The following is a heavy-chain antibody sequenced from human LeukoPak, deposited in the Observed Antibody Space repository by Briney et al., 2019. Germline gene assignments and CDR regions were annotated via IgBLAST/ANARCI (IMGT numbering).Heavy chain of an antibody. J-gene: IGHJ4*02. V-gene: IGHV4-34*01. CDR1: GGSFSGYY. Sequence: PSETLSLTCAVYGGSFSGYYWSWIRQPPGKGLEWIGEINHSGSTNYNPSPKSRVTISVDTSKNQISLKLRAVTAAATAVYYCASEAAAGGFDYWGQGTLVTVSS. CDR2: INHSGST. D-gene: IGHD6-13*01. CDR3: ASEAAAGGFDY.